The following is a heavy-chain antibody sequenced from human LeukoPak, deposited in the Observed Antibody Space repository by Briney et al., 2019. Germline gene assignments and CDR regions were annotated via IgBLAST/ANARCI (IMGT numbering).Heavy chain of an antibody. CDR2: IYYSGST. Sequence: SETLSLTCTVSGGSISSYYWSWIRQPPGKGLEWIGYIYYSGSTKYNPSLKSRVSISVDTSKNQFSLKLSSVTAADTAVYYCARGGDYGDLRYFDYWGQGTLVTVSS. D-gene: IGHD4-17*01. V-gene: IGHV4-59*01. J-gene: IGHJ4*02. CDR1: GGSISSYY. CDR3: ARGGDYGDLRYFDY.